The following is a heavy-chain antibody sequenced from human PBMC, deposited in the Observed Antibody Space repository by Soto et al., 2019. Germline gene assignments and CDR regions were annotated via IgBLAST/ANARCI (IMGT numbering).Heavy chain of an antibody. Sequence: EGHLVESGGGLVQPGGSLRLSCAASGFTFSSYWMHWVRRAPGQGLMWVSRMSSYGTSTTYADSVKGRFTISRDNAKNTLYLQMTSLRVEDTAVYFCVRGGPATTMTTGAFEVWGQGTMVTVSS. CDR2: MSSYGTST. CDR3: VRGGPATTMTTGAFEV. D-gene: IGHD4-17*01. J-gene: IGHJ3*01. CDR1: GFTFSSYW. V-gene: IGHV3-74*01.